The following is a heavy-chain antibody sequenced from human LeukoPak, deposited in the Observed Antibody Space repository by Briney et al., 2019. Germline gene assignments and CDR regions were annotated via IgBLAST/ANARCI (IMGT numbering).Heavy chain of an antibody. CDR3: AKDSGYDFWSGYGSWFDP. D-gene: IGHD3-3*01. CDR2: IRYDGSNK. J-gene: IGHJ5*02. Sequence: PGGSLRLSCAASGFTFSSYGMHWVRQAPGKGLEWVACIRYDGSNKYYADSVKGRFTISRDNSKNTLYLQMNSLRAEDTAVYYCAKDSGYDFWSGYGSWFDPWGQGTLVTVSS. V-gene: IGHV3-30*02. CDR1: GFTFSSYG.